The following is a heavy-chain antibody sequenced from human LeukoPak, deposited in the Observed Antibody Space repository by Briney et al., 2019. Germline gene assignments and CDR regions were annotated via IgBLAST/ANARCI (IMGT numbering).Heavy chain of an antibody. V-gene: IGHV4-30-2*01. CDR1: GGSISSGGYS. J-gene: IGHJ4*02. CDR3: ARLKTGTNHIGSQYFEY. CDR2: IYHSGST. D-gene: IGHD1-7*01. Sequence: PSETLSLTCAVSGGSISSGGYSWSWIRQPPGKGLEWIGYIYHSGSTYYNPSPKSRVTISVDRSKNQFSLKLSSVTAADTAVYYCARLKTGTNHIGSQYFEYWGQGTLVTVSS.